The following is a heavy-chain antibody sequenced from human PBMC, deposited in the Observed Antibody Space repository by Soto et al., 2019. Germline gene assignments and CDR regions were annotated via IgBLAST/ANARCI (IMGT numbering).Heavy chain of an antibody. J-gene: IGHJ6*02. V-gene: IGHV4-34*01. CDR1: GGSFSGYY. Sequence: SETLSLTCAVYGGSFSGYYWTWIRQPPGTGLEWIGEINHSGSTNYNLSLKRRVTMSMDTSKTQFSLMLESVTATDTAVYYCARHGFGSLHGLVDVWGQGTTVTVSS. CDR3: ARHGFGSLHGLVDV. D-gene: IGHD3-10*01. CDR2: INHSGST.